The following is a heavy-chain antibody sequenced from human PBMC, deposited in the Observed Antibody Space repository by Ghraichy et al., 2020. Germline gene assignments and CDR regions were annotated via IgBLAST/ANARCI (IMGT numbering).Heavy chain of an antibody. CDR2: ISAYNGNT. CDR1: GYTFTSYG. V-gene: IGHV1-18*01. CDR3: ARVMITFGGVIVPQDAFDI. D-gene: IGHD3-16*02. Sequence: ASVKVSCKASGYTFTSYGISWVRQAPGQGLEWMGWISAYNGNTNYAQKLQGRVTMTTDTSTSTAYMELRSLRSDDTAVYYCARVMITFGGVIVPQDAFDIWGQGTMVTVSS. J-gene: IGHJ3*02.